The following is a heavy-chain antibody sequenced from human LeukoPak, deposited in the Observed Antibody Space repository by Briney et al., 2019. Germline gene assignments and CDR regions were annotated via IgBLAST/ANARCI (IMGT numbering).Heavy chain of an antibody. CDR1: GYTFTSYG. CDR2: ISAYNGNT. Sequence: ASVKVSCKASGYTFTSYGISWVRQAPGQGLEWIGWISAYNGNTNYAQKLQGRVTMTTDTSTSTAYMELRSLRSDDTAVYYCARRAGSYLYYYYGMDVWGKGTTVTVSS. CDR3: ARRAGSYLYYYYGMDV. V-gene: IGHV1-18*04. J-gene: IGHJ6*04. D-gene: IGHD3-16*02.